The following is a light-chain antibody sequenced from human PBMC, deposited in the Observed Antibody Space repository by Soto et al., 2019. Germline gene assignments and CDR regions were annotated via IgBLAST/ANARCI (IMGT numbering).Light chain of an antibody. CDR2: RNN. V-gene: IGLV1-47*01. J-gene: IGLJ1*01. Sequence: SVLTDAPSGSGAPGHNFTISCSGSSSNIVSNYVYWYQQLPGTAPKLLIYRNNQRPSGVNDRLSGSKYGTSASLDISGIRSEEEADYYCADWDESLSGYVFGNGNKVTVL. CDR3: ADWDESLSGYV. CDR1: SSNIVSNY.